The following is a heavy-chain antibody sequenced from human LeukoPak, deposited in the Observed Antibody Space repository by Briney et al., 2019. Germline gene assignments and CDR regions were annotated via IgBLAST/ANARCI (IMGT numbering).Heavy chain of an antibody. J-gene: IGHJ3*02. V-gene: IGHV4-38-2*02. CDR3: ARENYYYDSSGYYYVGAFDI. CDR2: IYHSGST. Sequence: PSETLSLTCTVSGYSISSGYYWGWIRQPPGKGLEWIGSIYHSGSTYYNPSLKSRATISVDTSKNQFSLKLSSVTAADTAVYYCARENYYYDSSGYYYVGAFDIWGQGTMVTVSS. D-gene: IGHD3-22*01. CDR1: GYSISSGYY.